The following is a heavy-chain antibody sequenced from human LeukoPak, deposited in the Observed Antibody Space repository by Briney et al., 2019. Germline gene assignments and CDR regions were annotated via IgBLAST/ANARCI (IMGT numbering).Heavy chain of an antibody. CDR1: GGSISSYY. V-gene: IGHV4-59*01. Sequence: SETLSLTCTVSGGSISSYYWSWIRQPPGKGLEWIGYIYYSGSTNYNPSLKSRVTISVDTSKNQFSLKLSSVTAADTAVYYCARAGSGDSSWAEFDYWGQGTLVTVSS. J-gene: IGHJ4*02. CDR2: IYYSGST. D-gene: IGHD6-13*01. CDR3: ARAGSGDSSWAEFDY.